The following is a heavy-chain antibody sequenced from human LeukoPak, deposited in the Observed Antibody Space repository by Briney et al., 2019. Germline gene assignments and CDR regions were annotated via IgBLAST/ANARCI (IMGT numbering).Heavy chain of an antibody. CDR1: GFTFSRYW. CDR2: IKEDGSEK. V-gene: IGHV3-7*01. CDR3: ARDRDVYHTGVDY. J-gene: IGHJ4*02. D-gene: IGHD5-24*01. Sequence: GGSLRLSCAASGFTFSRYWMTWLRQAPGKGLEWVANIKEDGSEKYYVDSVKGRFTISRDNSKNSLYLQMSRLRAEDSAIYYCARDRDVYHTGVDYWDQGTLVTVSS.